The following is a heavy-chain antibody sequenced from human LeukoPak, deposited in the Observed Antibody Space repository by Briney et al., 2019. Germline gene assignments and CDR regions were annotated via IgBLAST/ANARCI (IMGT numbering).Heavy chain of an antibody. Sequence: GGSLRLFCAASGFIFSCYAMRWARQAPGKGLECVSALCGSGGSTYYADSVKGRFTISRDNSKNTLYLQMNSLRAEDTAVYYCAKDRKEFIGAGAPYDYWGQGTLVTVSS. D-gene: IGHD6-25*01. CDR1: GFIFSCYA. V-gene: IGHV3-23*01. CDR3: AKDRKEFIGAGAPYDY. J-gene: IGHJ4*02. CDR2: LCGSGGST.